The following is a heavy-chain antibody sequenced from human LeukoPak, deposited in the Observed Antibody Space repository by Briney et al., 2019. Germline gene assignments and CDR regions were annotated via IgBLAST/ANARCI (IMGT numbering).Heavy chain of an antibody. CDR3: AKDHSRRVLRYFDWIFDY. V-gene: IGHV4-59*08. J-gene: IGHJ4*02. CDR1: GGSISSYY. Sequence: SETLSLTCTVSGGSISSYYWSWIRQPPGKGLEWIGYIYYSGSTNYNPSLKSRVTISVDTSKNQFSLKLSSVTAADTAVYYCAKDHSRRVLRYFDWIFDYWGQGTLVTVSS. CDR2: IYYSGST. D-gene: IGHD3-9*01.